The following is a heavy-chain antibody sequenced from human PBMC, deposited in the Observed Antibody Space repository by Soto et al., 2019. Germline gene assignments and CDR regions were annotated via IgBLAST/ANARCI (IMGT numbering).Heavy chain of an antibody. J-gene: IGHJ4*02. CDR3: ASLPQGYCSGGSCQQDY. V-gene: IGHV3-33*01. CDR1: GFTFSSYG. D-gene: IGHD2-15*01. Sequence: RGSLRLSCAASGFTFSSYGMHWVRQAPGKGLEWVAVIWYDGSNKYYADSVKGRFTISRDNSKNTLYLQINSLRAEDTAVYYCASLPQGYCSGGSCQQDYWGQGTLVTVSS. CDR2: IWYDGSNK.